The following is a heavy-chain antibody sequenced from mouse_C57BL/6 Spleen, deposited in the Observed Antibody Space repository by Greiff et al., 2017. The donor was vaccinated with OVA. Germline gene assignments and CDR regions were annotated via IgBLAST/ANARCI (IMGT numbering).Heavy chain of an antibody. CDR2: ISGGGGNT. CDR3: ARHSNYVGAWFAY. D-gene: IGHD2-5*01. J-gene: IGHJ3*01. Sequence: EVQLVESGGGLVKPGGSLKLSCAASGFTFSSYTMSWVRQTPEKRLEWVATISGGGGNTYYPDSVKGRSTFTRDNAKNTLYLQMSSLRSEDTALYYCARHSNYVGAWFAYWGQGTLVTVSA. CDR1: GFTFSSYT. V-gene: IGHV5-9*01.